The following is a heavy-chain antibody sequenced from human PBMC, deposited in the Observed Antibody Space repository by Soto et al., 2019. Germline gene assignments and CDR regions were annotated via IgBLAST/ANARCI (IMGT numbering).Heavy chain of an antibody. D-gene: IGHD3-9*01. Sequence: ASVKVSCKASGYTFSNFGISWVRQAPGEGLEWMGWISPNSEKTKIAQRFQGRVTMTTDISTSTSYLELRGLTSDDTAVYYCTKDATFFDIYTGYFVNYLWG. CDR3: TKDATFFDIYTGYFVNYL. CDR2: ISPNSEKT. CDR1: GYTFSNFG. J-gene: IGHJ2*01. V-gene: IGHV1-18*01.